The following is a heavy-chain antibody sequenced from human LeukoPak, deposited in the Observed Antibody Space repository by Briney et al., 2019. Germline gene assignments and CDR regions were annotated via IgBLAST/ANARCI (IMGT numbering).Heavy chain of an antibody. CDR3: ARMVPSAPLLYYYYYYYMDV. J-gene: IGHJ6*03. V-gene: IGHV4-34*01. D-gene: IGHD3-10*01. Sequence: PSETLSLTCAVYGGSFSGYYWSWIRQPPGKGLEWIGEINHSGSTNYNPSLKSRVTISVDTSKNQFSLKLSSVTAADTAVYYCARMVPSAPLLYYYYYYYMDVWGKGTTVTVSS. CDR2: INHSGST. CDR1: GGSFSGYY.